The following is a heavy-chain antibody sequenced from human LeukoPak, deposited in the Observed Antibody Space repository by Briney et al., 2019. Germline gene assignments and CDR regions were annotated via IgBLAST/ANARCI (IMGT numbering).Heavy chain of an antibody. J-gene: IGHJ4*02. CDR3: ASPVAARRGAFDY. CDR1: GFAFGDYD. Sequence: GRSLRLSCVASGFAFGDYDMHWVRQAPGKGLEWVAIIWYDGSKNLYADSVKGRFTISRDNSKNTLYLEMDSLRVEDTAVYYCASPVAARRGAFDYWGQGTLVTAS. V-gene: IGHV3-33*03. D-gene: IGHD6-6*01. CDR2: IWYDGSKN.